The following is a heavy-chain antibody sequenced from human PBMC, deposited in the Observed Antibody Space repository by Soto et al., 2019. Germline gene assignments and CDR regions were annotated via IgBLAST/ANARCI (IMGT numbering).Heavy chain of an antibody. V-gene: IGHV3-30-3*01. CDR1: VFTFSKYA. D-gene: IGHD2-15*01. CDR3: AKDEVDCSGGSCYRYYYGMDV. J-gene: IGHJ6*02. Sequence: GGSLRPSFAASVFTFSKYAMHWVRQAPGEGLGGGAGRSYDGSNKYYADSVKGRFTISRDNSKNTLYLQMNSLRAEDTAVYYCAKDEVDCSGGSCYRYYYGMDVWGQGTTLTAYS. CDR2: RSYDGSNK.